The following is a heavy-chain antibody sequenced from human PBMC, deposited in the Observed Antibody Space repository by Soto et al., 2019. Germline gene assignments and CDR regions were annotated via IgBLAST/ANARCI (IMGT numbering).Heavy chain of an antibody. Sequence: SETLSLTCAVSGGSISSGGYSWSWIRQPPGKGLEWIGYIYHSGSTYYNPSLKSRVTISVDRSKNQFSLKLSSVTAADTAVYYCARGAAAGTFFWFDPWGQGTLVTVSS. V-gene: IGHV4-30-2*01. CDR2: IYHSGST. CDR1: GGSISSGGYS. D-gene: IGHD6-13*01. J-gene: IGHJ5*02. CDR3: ARGAAAGTFFWFDP.